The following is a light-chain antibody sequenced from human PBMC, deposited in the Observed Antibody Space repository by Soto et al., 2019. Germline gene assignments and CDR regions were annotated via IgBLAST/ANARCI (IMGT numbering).Light chain of an antibody. V-gene: IGLV3-21*02. Sequence: SYELTQAPSVSVAPGQTARITGGGNNLGSKSVHWFQQKPGQAPVLVVYDDTDRPSGIPERFSGSNSGNTATLTISRVEAEDEADYYCQVWDSRSDHWVFGGGTKLTVL. J-gene: IGLJ3*02. CDR3: QVWDSRSDHWV. CDR1: NLGSKS. CDR2: DDT.